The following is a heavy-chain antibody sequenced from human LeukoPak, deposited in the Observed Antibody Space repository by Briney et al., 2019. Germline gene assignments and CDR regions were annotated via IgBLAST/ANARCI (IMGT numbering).Heavy chain of an antibody. CDR2: INPNSGGT. D-gene: IGHD2-2*01. J-gene: IGHJ5*02. V-gene: IGHV1-2*02. Sequence: ALVKVSCKASGFTFTGYYMHWVRQAPGQGLEWMGWINPNSGGTNYAQKFQGRVTMTRDTSISTAYMELSRLRSDDTAVYYCARVNGYCSSTSCLSKWFDPWGQGTLVTVSS. CDR3: ARVNGYCSSTSCLSKWFDP. CDR1: GFTFTGYY.